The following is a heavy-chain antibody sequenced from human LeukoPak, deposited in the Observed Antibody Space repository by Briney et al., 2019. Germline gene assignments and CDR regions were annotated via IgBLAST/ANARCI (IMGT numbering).Heavy chain of an antibody. CDR3: GKGLAYTYPYSGNMDV. D-gene: IGHD5-18*01. J-gene: IGHJ6*03. V-gene: IGHV3-30*02. Sequence: GGSLRLSCAASGFTFSSYGMHWVRQAPGKGLEWVAFIRYDGTDKYYADSVKGRFTISRDNSENTVSLQLNSLRAEDTAVYYCGKGLAYTYPYSGNMDVWGTGTTVTISS. CDR2: IRYDGTDK. CDR1: GFTFSSYG.